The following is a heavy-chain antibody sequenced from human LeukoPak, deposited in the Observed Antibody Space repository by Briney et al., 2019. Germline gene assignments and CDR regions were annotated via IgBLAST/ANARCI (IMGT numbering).Heavy chain of an antibody. CDR2: ITPKSGDT. J-gene: IGHJ1*01. V-gene: IGHV1-2*02. CDR1: GYTFSDFY. Sequence: ASVKVSCKASGYTFSDFYIHWVRQAPGQGLEYVGWITPKSGDTYSPQRFQGRVTMTRDASISTAYMELSSLRSDDTAVYFCARVRLADERAWACWARGTLVPVPS. CDR3: ARVRLADERAWAC. D-gene: IGHD3-3*02.